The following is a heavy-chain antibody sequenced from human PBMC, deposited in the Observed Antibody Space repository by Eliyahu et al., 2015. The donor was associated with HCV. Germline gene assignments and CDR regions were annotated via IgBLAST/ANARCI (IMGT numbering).Heavy chain of an antibody. CDR3: ARDNLGSLDY. CDR2: GQSSGTT. CDR1: GGSISGHS. Sequence: QVQLQESGPGLVKPSETLSLTCSVXGGSISGHSXGWIXQPPGKGLXWIAYGQSSGTTNLNSSLKSRVTILLDWSKNQFSLKLTSVTAADTAVYYCARDNLGSLDYWGQGTLVTVSS. V-gene: IGHV4-59*11. D-gene: IGHD3-10*01. J-gene: IGHJ4*02.